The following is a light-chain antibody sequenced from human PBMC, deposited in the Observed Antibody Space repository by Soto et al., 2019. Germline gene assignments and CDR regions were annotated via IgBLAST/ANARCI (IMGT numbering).Light chain of an antibody. J-gene: IGKJ2*01. CDR1: QTISTY. Sequence: DIQMTQSPSSLSASVGDRVTITCRASQTISTYLNWYQQNPGKAPKLLIDAASSLQSGVPSRFSGSGSGTDFTLTISSLQPEDFATYYCQQSSGIPYTFGQGTKLEIK. V-gene: IGKV1-39*01. CDR2: AAS. CDR3: QQSSGIPYT.